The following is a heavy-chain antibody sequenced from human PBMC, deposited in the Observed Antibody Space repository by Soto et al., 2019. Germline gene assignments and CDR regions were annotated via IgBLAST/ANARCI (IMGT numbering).Heavy chain of an antibody. CDR1: GGTFSSYT. CDR3: ASQRFGELSDAFDI. CDR2: IIPILGIA. J-gene: IGHJ3*02. V-gene: IGHV1-69*02. D-gene: IGHD3-10*01. Sequence: QVQLVQSGAEVKKPGSSVKVSCKASGGTFSSYTISWVRQAPGQGLEWMGRIIPILGIANYAQKFQGRVTITADKSTSTAYMELSSLRSEDTAVYYWASQRFGELSDAFDIWGQGTMVTVSS.